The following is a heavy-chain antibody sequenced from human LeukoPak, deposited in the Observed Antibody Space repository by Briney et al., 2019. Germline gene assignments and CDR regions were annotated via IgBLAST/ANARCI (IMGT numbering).Heavy chain of an antibody. D-gene: IGHD1-20*01. V-gene: IGHV3-30*18. CDR2: MSNDGSNK. Sequence: GGSLRLSCAASGFTFSSYGMHWVRQAPGKGLEWVAGMSNDGSNKNYADSVKGRFTFSRDDSKNTLYLQMNSLRAEDTAVYYCAKDLYNFGTSPFDYWGQGTLVTVSS. J-gene: IGHJ4*02. CDR1: GFTFSSYG. CDR3: AKDLYNFGTSPFDY.